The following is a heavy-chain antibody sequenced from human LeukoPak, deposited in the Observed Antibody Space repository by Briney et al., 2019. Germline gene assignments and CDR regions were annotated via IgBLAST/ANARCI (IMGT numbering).Heavy chain of an antibody. CDR1: GGSISSYY. CDR2: IYYSGST. J-gene: IGHJ4*02. CDR3: ASLRRVWSGYEFQFDY. Sequence: SETLSLTCTVSGGSISSYYWSWIRQPPGKGLEWIGYIYYSGSTNCNPSLKSRVTISVDTSKNQFSLKLSSVTAADTAVYYCASLRRVWSGYEFQFDYWGQGTLVTVSS. D-gene: IGHD3-3*01. V-gene: IGHV4-59*08.